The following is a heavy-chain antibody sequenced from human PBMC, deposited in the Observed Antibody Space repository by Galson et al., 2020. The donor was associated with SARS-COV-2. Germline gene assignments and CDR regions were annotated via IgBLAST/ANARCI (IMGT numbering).Heavy chain of an antibody. Sequence: GESLKISCKGSGYSFTSYWIGWVRQMPGKGLEWIAIIYPGDSDTRYSPSFQGQVTISADKSISTAYLQWSSLKASDTAMYYCARLLRAVVATIGFDPWGQGTLVTGSS. CDR3: ARLLRAVVATIGFDP. J-gene: IGHJ5*02. CDR1: GYSFTSYW. CDR2: IYPGDSDT. V-gene: IGHV5-51*01. D-gene: IGHD5-12*01.